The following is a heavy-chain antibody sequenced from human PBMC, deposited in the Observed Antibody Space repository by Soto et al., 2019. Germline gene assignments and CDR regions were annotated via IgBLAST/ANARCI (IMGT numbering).Heavy chain of an antibody. CDR3: ATEMGATQGPFDN. J-gene: IGHJ4*02. CDR1: IFPFCTNA. V-gene: IGHV3-23*01. D-gene: IGHD1-26*01. Sequence: HCGYLGLFCLVSIFPFCTNAMSWVRQAPGKGLEWVSGLSNTGRRTSYADSVTGRFNISRDNSENTVYLQMNSLRVEDRDVYYCATEMGATQGPFDNWGQGTLVTVSS. CDR2: LSNTGRRT.